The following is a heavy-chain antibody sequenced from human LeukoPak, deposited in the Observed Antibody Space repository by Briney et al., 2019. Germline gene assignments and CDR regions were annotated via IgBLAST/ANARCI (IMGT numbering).Heavy chain of an antibody. Sequence: PGGSLRLSCAASGFTFSSYAMSWVRQAPGKGLEWVSAISGSGGSTYYADSVKGRFTISRDNSMNTLYLQMNSLRAEDTAVYYCAKGPPYYDFWSGYYFDYWGQGTLVTVSS. D-gene: IGHD3-3*01. V-gene: IGHV3-23*01. J-gene: IGHJ4*02. CDR1: GFTFSSYA. CDR3: AKGPPYYDFWSGYYFDY. CDR2: ISGSGGST.